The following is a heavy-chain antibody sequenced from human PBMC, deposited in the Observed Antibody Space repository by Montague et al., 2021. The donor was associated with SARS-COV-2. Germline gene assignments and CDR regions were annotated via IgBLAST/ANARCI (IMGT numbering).Heavy chain of an antibody. CDR1: GGSFSGYY. CDR3: ARRGRIYCSGGNCYSSYYGMDV. D-gene: IGHD2-15*01. CDR2: INHSGST. Sequence: SETLSLTCAVYGGSFSGYYWSWIRQPPGKGLEWIGEINHSGSTNYNPSLKSRVTISVDTSKNQFSLKLSSVTAADTAVYYSARRGRIYCSGGNCYSSYYGMDVWGQGTTVTVSS. J-gene: IGHJ6*02. V-gene: IGHV4-34*01.